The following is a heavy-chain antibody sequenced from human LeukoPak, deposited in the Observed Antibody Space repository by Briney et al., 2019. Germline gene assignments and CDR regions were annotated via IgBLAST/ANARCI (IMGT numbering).Heavy chain of an antibody. D-gene: IGHD3-9*01. Sequence: PGGSLRLSCAASVFTFDDYAMHWVRQAPGKGLEWVSVISGSGGSTYYADSVKGRFTISRDNAKNSLYLQMNSLRAEDTAVYYCAKGTFDWSFPLYFDSWGQGILVTVSS. CDR1: VFTFDDYA. V-gene: IGHV3-23*01. CDR2: ISGSGGST. CDR3: AKGTFDWSFPLYFDS. J-gene: IGHJ4*02.